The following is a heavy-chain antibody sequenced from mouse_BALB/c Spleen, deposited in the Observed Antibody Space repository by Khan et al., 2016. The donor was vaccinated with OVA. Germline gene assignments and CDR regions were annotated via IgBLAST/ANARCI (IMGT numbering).Heavy chain of an antibody. CDR2: ISSGDST. Sequence: EVKLVESGGGLVKPGGSLKLSCAASGFTFSNYAMSWVRQSPEKRLEWVASISSGDSTYYPDSVKGRFTISRDNARNILYLQMSSLRSEDMAMYYCARDYWFAYWGQGTLVTVSA. V-gene: IGHV5-6-5*01. CDR1: GFTFSNYA. CDR3: ARDYWFAY. J-gene: IGHJ3*01.